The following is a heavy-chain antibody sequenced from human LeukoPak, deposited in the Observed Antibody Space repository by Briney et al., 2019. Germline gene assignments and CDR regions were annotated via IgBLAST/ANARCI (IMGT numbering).Heavy chain of an antibody. D-gene: IGHD3-22*01. J-gene: IGHJ4*02. Sequence: GGSLRLSCAASGFTFSSYAMSWVRQAPGKGLEWVSVIYSGGSTYYADSVKGRFTISRDNSKNTLYLQMNSLRAEDTAVYYCARLPKYYYDSSGADYWGQGTLVTVSS. CDR3: ARLPKYYYDSSGADY. CDR1: GFTFSSYA. V-gene: IGHV3-66*04. CDR2: IYSGGST.